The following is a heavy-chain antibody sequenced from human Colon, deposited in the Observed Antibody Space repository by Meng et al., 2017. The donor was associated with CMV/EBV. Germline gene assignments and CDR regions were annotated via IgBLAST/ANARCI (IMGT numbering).Heavy chain of an antibody. CDR1: GFTFSSYS. V-gene: IGHV3-21*01. Sequence: SGFTFSSYSMNWVRQAPGKGLEWVSSISTSSTYIFYADSVKGRFTISRDNAKHSLYLQMNNLRAEDSAVYYCARDLAVFGVVSENYWGQGTLVTVSS. CDR3: ARDLAVFGVVSENY. CDR2: ISTSSTYI. J-gene: IGHJ4*02. D-gene: IGHD3-3*01.